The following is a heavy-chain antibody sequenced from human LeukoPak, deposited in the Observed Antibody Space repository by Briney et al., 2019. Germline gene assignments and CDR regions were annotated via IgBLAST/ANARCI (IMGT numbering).Heavy chain of an antibody. V-gene: IGHV4-59*01. J-gene: IGHJ1*01. D-gene: IGHD4-23*01. Sequence: SETLSLTCTVSGGSISSYYWSWIRQPPGKGLEWIGYIYYSGSTNYNPSLKSRVTISVDTSKNQFSLKLSSVTAADTAVYYCAEASTTVVTPAKYFQHWGQGTLVTVSS. CDR2: IYYSGST. CDR3: AEASTTVVTPAKYFQH. CDR1: GGSISSYY.